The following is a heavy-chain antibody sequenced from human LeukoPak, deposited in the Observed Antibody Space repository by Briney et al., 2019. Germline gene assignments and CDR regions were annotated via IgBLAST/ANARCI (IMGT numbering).Heavy chain of an antibody. Sequence: SETLSLTCTVSGGSISSSGYYWGWIRQPPGKGLEWIGSIYYSGSTFYNPSLKSRVTISGDTSKNQFSLKLSSVTAADTAVYYCARGGRVRPYWGQGTLVTVSS. CDR3: ARGGRVRPY. J-gene: IGHJ4*02. CDR1: GGSISSSGYY. D-gene: IGHD1-26*01. V-gene: IGHV4-39*07. CDR2: IYYSGST.